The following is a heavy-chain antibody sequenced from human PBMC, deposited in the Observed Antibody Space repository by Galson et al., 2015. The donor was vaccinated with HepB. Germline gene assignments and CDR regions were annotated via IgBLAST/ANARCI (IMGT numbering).Heavy chain of an antibody. CDR2: ISSSGSTI. CDR3: ARDKPSYYYDSSGYDDPYYFDY. V-gene: IGHV3-48*03. J-gene: IGHJ4*02. Sequence: SLRLSCAASGFTFSSYEMNWVRQAPGKGLEWVSYISSSGSTIYYADSVKGRFTISRDNAKNSLYLQMNSLRAEDTAVYYCARDKPSYYYDSSGYDDPYYFDYWGQGTLVTVSS. D-gene: IGHD3-22*01. CDR1: GFTFSSYE.